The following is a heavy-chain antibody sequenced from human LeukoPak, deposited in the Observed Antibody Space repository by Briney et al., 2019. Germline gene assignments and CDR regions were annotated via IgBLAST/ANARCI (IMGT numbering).Heavy chain of an antibody. V-gene: IGHV1-18*01. CDR2: ISTYNRST. Sequence: ASVRVSCKASGYTFTSYGISWVRQAPGQGLEWMGWISTYNRSTNYAQKLQGRVTMTTDTSTSTAYMELRSLRSDDTAVYFCARGGGVVAATLDYYYGMDVWGQGTTVTVSS. D-gene: IGHD2-15*01. CDR1: GYTFTSYG. CDR3: ARGGGVVAATLDYYYGMDV. J-gene: IGHJ6*02.